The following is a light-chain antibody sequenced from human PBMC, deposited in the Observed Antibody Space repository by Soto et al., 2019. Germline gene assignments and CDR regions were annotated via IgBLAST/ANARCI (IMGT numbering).Light chain of an antibody. CDR3: QQRSNLTLT. CDR1: ESVSSN. J-gene: IGKJ5*01. Sequence: EIVITQSPATRSVSPGERATLSCRASESVSSNLAWYQQKPGQAPRPLIYGASTRETGIPARFSGSGSGTEFTLTISSLQSEDFAVYYCQQRSNLTLTFGQGTRLEIK. V-gene: IGKV3-15*01. CDR2: GAS.